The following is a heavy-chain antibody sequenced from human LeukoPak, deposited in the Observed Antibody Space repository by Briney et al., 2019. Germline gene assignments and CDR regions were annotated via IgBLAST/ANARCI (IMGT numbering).Heavy chain of an antibody. CDR3: AKDPSRWLQFSDY. V-gene: IGHV3-30*02. Sequence: GGSLRLSCAASGFTFSSYGMHWVCQAPGKGLEWVAFIRYDGSNKYYADSVKGRFTISRDNSKNTLYLQMNSLRAEDTAVYYCAKDPSRWLQFSDYWGQGTLVTVSS. CDR2: IRYDGSNK. J-gene: IGHJ4*02. CDR1: GFTFSSYG. D-gene: IGHD5-24*01.